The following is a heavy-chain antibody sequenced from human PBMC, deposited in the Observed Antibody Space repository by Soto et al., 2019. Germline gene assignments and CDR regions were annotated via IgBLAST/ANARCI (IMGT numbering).Heavy chain of an antibody. CDR3: AKDQQLTLDY. CDR2: ISGSGGST. J-gene: IGHJ4*02. V-gene: IGHV3-23*01. D-gene: IGHD6-13*01. CDR1: GFTFSSYA. Sequence: WWSLRLSCPASGFTFSSYAMSWFRQAPGKGLEWVSAISGSGGSTYYADSVKGRFTISRDNSKNTLYLQMNSLRAEDTAVYYCAKDQQLTLDYWGQGTLVTVSS.